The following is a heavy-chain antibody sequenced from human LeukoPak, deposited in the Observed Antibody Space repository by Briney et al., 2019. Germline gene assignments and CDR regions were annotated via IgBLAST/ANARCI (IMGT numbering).Heavy chain of an antibody. V-gene: IGHV1-8*02. Sequence: ASVNVSCKASGYTFTSYYMHWVRQATGQGLEWMGWMNPNSGNTGYAQKFQGRVTMTRNTSISTAYMELSSLRSEDTAVYYCARGPLDSEIWGQGTMVTVSS. CDR1: GYTFTSYY. CDR3: ARGPLDSEI. J-gene: IGHJ3*02. CDR2: MNPNSGNT. D-gene: IGHD3-22*01.